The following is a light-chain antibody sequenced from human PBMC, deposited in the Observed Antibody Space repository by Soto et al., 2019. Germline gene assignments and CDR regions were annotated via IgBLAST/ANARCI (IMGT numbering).Light chain of an antibody. CDR1: SYNIGRND. CDR3: AAWDATLRARV. V-gene: IGLV1-47*02. J-gene: IGLJ2*01. Sequence: QSVLAQPPSASGTPGQRVTISCAGSSYNIGRNDVTCYQQVPGTDPPCLIYSNDQRPSGVPDRISGSRSVTSASLAISGLPSGDEAEYYCAAWDATLRARVFGGGTKLTVL. CDR2: SND.